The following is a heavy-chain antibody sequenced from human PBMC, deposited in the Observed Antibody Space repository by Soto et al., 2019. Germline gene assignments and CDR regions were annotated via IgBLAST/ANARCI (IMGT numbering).Heavy chain of an antibody. Sequence: EVQLVESGGGLVQPGGSLRLSCAASGFTFSSYWMNWVRQAPGKGLEWVANIKQDGSEKNYVDSVKGRFTISRDNAKNSLYLQMNSRRAEDTAVYFCARDENPNLASGGYDAVDIWGQGTMVTVSS. V-gene: IGHV3-7*01. J-gene: IGHJ3*02. CDR3: ARDENPNLASGGYDAVDI. D-gene: IGHD6-25*01. CDR2: IKQDGSEK. CDR1: GFTFSSYW.